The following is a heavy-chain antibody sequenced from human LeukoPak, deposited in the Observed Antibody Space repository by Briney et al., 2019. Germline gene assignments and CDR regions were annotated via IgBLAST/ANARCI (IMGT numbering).Heavy chain of an antibody. CDR3: ARQAYCGGDCYFDY. J-gene: IGHJ4*02. Sequence: GESLKISCKGSGYSFTSYWIGWVRPMPGKGLEWVGIIYPGDSDTRYSPSFQGQVIISANRSISTAYLQWSSLKASDTAMYYCARQAYCGGDCYFDYWGQGTLVTVSS. V-gene: IGHV5-51*01. D-gene: IGHD2-21*02. CDR2: IYPGDSDT. CDR1: GYSFTSYW.